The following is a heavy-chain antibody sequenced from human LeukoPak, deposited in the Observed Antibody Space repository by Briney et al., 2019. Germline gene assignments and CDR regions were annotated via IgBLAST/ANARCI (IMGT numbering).Heavy chain of an antibody. CDR3: ARSIAVAGYDN. J-gene: IGHJ4*02. Sequence: GGSLRLSCAASGFTFSSYSMIWVRQAPGKGLEWVSPISSTGSRTYQADSVKGRFTISRDNAKNSLYLQMNSLRAEDTAVYYCARSIAVAGYDNWGQGTLVTVSS. CDR1: GFTFSSYS. V-gene: IGHV3-21*01. CDR2: ISSTGSRT. D-gene: IGHD6-19*01.